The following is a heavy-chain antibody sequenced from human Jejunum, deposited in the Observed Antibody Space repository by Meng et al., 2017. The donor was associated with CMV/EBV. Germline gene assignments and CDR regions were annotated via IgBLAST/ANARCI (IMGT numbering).Heavy chain of an antibody. CDR1: YY. CDR2: INPNSGGT. D-gene: IGHD2-2*01. V-gene: IGHV1-2*02. CDR3: ARDEVPAAIMSYYYSYGLSV. Sequence: YYMHWGRQAPGQGLEWLGWINPNSGGTNYAQSFQGRVTMSRDLSISTAYMELSRLTSDDTAIYYCARDEVPAAIMSYYYSYGLSVWGQGTTVTVSS. J-gene: IGHJ6*02.